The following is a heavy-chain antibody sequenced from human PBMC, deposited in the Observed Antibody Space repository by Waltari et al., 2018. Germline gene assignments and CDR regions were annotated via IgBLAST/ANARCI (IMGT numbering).Heavy chain of an antibody. CDR3: ARARVSFDY. CDR1: GFTFSSYS. J-gene: IGHJ4*02. CDR2: ISRSSSTR. Sequence: EVQLVESGGGLVQPGGSLRLSCAASGFTFSSYSMNWVRQAPGKGLEWVSYISRSSSTRYYADSVKGRFTISRDNAKNSRYLQMNSLRAEDTAVYYCARARVSFDYWGQGTLVTVSS. V-gene: IGHV3-48*01. D-gene: IGHD2-8*01.